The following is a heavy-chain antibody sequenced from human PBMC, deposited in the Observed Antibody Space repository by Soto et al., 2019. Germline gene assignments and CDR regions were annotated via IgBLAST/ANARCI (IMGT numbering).Heavy chain of an antibody. CDR3: AATHLTSYDAFDI. CDR1: GFTFTSSA. J-gene: IGHJ3*02. D-gene: IGHD1-20*01. CDR2: IVVGSGNT. Sequence: ASVKVSCKASGFTFTSSAVQWVRQARGQCLEWIGWIVVGSGNTNYAQKFQERVTITRDMSTSTAYMELSSLRSDDSALYCCAATHLTSYDAFDIWGQGTMVTVSS. V-gene: IGHV1-58*01.